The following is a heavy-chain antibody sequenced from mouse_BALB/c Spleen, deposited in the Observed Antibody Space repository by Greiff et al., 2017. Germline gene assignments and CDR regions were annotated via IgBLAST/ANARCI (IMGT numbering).Heavy chain of an antibody. CDR3: ARWSNWYFDV. Sequence: EVMLVESGGDLVKPGGSLKLYCAASGFTFSSYGMSWVRQTPDKRLEWVATISSGGGSTYYPDTVKGRFTISRDNAKNTLYLQMSSLKSEDTAMYCCARWSNWYFDVWGAGTTVTVSS. V-gene: IGHV5-6*02. J-gene: IGHJ1*01. CDR2: ISSGGGST. CDR1: GFTFSSYG.